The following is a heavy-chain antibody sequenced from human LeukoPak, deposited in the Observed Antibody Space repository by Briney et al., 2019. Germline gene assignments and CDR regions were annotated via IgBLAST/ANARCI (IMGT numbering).Heavy chain of an antibody. CDR3: VRDGPAATSYYYGMDV. D-gene: IGHD2-15*01. V-gene: IGHV1-18*01. J-gene: IGHJ6*02. CDR2: INVNRGNT. CDR1: GYTFTSSG. Sequence: RASVKVSCKASGYTFTSSGFSWVRQAPGQGFEWMGWINVNRGNTNFAQKFQGRVTLTTDTSTSTASMELRSLRSDDTAVYYCVRDGPAATSYYYGMDVWGQGTTVTVSS.